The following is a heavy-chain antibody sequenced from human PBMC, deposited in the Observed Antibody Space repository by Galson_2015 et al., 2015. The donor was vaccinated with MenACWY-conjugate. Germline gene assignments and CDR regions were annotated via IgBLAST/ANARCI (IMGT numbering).Heavy chain of an antibody. Sequence: ETLSLTCSVSGASISTDYWSRIRHPPGKGLEWIGYIHYSGSTKYNPSLKTRITMSLDTSENQFSLKLSSVTAADTAVYYCARWVAVKMIEYCGQGTLVTVSS. V-gene: IGHV4-59*01. J-gene: IGHJ4*02. CDR2: IHYSGST. CDR3: ARWVAVKMIEY. D-gene: IGHD6-19*01. CDR1: GASISTDY.